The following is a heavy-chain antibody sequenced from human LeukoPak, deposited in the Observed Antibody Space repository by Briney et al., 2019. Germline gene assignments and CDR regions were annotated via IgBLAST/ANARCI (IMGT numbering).Heavy chain of an antibody. J-gene: IGHJ4*02. CDR3: ASAIVGATGNY. CDR1: GFSFSTYA. V-gene: IGHV3-33*01. D-gene: IGHD1-26*01. CDR2: IWSDGSNE. Sequence: GGSLRLSCAASGFSFSTYAMHWVRQAPGKGLDWVAMIWSDGSNEYYADSVKGRFTISRDNSKNTLYLQMNSLRAEDTAVYYCASAIVGATGNYWGQGTLVTVSS.